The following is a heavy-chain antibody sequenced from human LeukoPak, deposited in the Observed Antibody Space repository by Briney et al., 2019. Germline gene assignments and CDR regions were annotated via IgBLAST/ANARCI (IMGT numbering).Heavy chain of an antibody. J-gene: IGHJ4*02. D-gene: IGHD1-7*01. CDR3: VREGNYASGFEY. CDR1: EFTVSSNY. CDR2: IYSGGST. V-gene: IGHV3-66*01. Sequence: GGSLRLSCAASEFTVSSNYMSWVRQAPGKGLEWVSVIYSGGSTYYADSVKGRFTISRDNSKNTLYLQMNSLRAEDTAVYYCVREGNYASGFEYWGQGTLVTVSS.